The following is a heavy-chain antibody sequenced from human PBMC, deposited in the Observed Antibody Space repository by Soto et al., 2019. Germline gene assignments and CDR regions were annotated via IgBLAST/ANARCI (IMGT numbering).Heavy chain of an antibody. V-gene: IGHV1-69*06. D-gene: IGHD3-22*01. CDR1: GGTFSSFP. J-gene: IGHJ4*02. CDR2: IIPVLGAP. Sequence: QVQLVQSGTEVKKPGSSVKVSCKTSGGTFSSFPIAWVRQAPGQGLEWVGGIIPVLGAPSYAQTFQGRVTLAADKSTSAAYLELSSLRSDDTAVYFCARDRHYENHTFYYLKYYFDYWGQGTLVTVSS. CDR3: ARDRHYENHTFYYLKYYFDY.